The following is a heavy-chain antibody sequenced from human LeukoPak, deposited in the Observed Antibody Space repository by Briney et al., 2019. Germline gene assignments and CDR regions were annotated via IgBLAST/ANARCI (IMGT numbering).Heavy chain of an antibody. Sequence: PSETLSLTCTVSGGSISSSSYYWGWIRQPPGKGLEWIGSIYYSGSTYYNPSLKSRVTISVDTSKNQFSLKLSSVTAADTAVYYCARQDDSGTGYSSSWGQETLVTVSS. V-gene: IGHV4-39*01. CDR1: GGSISSSSYY. D-gene: IGHD6-13*01. J-gene: IGHJ4*02. CDR2: IYYSGST. CDR3: ARQDDSGTGYSSS.